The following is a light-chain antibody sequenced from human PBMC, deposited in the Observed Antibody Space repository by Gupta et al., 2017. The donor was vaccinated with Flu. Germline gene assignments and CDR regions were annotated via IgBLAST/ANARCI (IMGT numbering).Light chain of an antibody. CDR2: DDT. CDR3: QVWDHSSDQGV. Sequence: SYVLTQPPSVSVAPGLTASLTCGGHNIGNKNVQWYQQKPGQAPVLVINDDTYRAPGIPERFSGSNSGKTATRTISRVDAGDEADYDGQVWDHSSDQGVFGGGTKLTVL. CDR1: NIGNKN. J-gene: IGLJ3*02. V-gene: IGLV3-21*02.